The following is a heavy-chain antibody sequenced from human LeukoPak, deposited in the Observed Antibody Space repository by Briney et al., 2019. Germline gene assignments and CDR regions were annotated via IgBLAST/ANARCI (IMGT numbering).Heavy chain of an antibody. CDR3: ARGYCSSTSCPDPYYYYYGMDV. D-gene: IGHD2-2*01. CDR2: INPNSGGT. Sequence: ASVKVSCKASGYTFTSYYMHWVRQAPGQGLEWMGWINPNSGGTNYAQKFQGWVTMTRDTSISTAYMELSRLRSDDTAVYYCARGYCSSTSCPDPYYYYYGMDVWGQGTTVTVSS. V-gene: IGHV1-2*04. CDR1: GYTFTSYY. J-gene: IGHJ6*02.